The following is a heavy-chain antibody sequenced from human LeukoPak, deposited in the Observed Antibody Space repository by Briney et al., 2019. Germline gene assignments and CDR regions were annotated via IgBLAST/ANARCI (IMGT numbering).Heavy chain of an antibody. J-gene: IGHJ5*02. CDR2: MNPSSGNT. D-gene: IGHD3-10*01. CDR1: GYTFTSYD. CDR3: ARGWFGELLHHNWFDP. Sequence: ASVKVSCKASGYTFTSYDINWVRQATGQGLEWMGWMNPSSGNTGYAQKFQGRVTMTRNTSISTAYMELSSLRSEDTAVYYCARGWFGELLHHNWFDPWGQGTLVTVSP. V-gene: IGHV1-8*01.